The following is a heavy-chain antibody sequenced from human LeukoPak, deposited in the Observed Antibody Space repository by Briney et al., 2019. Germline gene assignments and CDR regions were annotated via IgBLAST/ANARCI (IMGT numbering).Heavy chain of an antibody. CDR1: GFTFSDHY. J-gene: IGHJ4*02. V-gene: IGHV3-11*01. Sequence: GGSLRLSCAASGFTFSDHYMIWLRQAPGKGLESISYISHNGDTKYCADSVKGRLSVSRDNAKSSLYLEMNSLRVEDTAVYYCARDRHGYFDYWGQGTLVTASS. D-gene: IGHD6-13*01. CDR2: ISHNGDTK. CDR3: ARDRHGYFDY.